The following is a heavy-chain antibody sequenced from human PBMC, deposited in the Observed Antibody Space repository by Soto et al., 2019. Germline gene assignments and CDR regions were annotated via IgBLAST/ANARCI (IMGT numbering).Heavy chain of an antibody. CDR2: IFYSGTA. J-gene: IGHJ4*02. CDR3: ARTGGDFVLPRDY. CDR1: GASIDSSAYY. D-gene: IGHD2-21*01. V-gene: IGHV4-39*01. Sequence: PSETLSLTCTVSGASIDSSAYYWAWIRQPPGKGLEWIGSIFYSGTAYYNPSLAGRVSMSVDTSKNQFSLKLNSVSAADTAVYFCARTGGDFVLPRDYWGPGTLVTVSS.